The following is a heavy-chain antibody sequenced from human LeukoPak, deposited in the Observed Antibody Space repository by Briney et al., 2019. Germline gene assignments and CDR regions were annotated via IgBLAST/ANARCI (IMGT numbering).Heavy chain of an antibody. J-gene: IGHJ4*02. Sequence: GGSLRLSCAASGFTFSSSWLSWVRQAPGKGLEWVASIREDGTEKYYVDSVKGRFTISRDNAKNSLYLQMNSLRVEDTAVYYCARLKAVAGTAFDYWGQGTLVTVPS. CDR3: ARLKAVAGTAFDY. V-gene: IGHV3-7*01. CDR1: GFTFSSSW. D-gene: IGHD6-19*01. CDR2: IREDGTEK.